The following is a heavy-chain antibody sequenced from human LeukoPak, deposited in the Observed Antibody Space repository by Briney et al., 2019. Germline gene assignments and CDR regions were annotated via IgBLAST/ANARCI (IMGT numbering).Heavy chain of an antibody. V-gene: IGHV5-51*01. CDR2: IYPGDSET. CDR3: ARRGEAMDPFDY. D-gene: IGHD5-18*01. CDR1: GYSFSRYW. Sequence: GESLKISCKGSGYSFSRYWIGWVRQMPGKGLEWMGIIYPGDSETSYSPSFQGQVTISADKSISTAYLQWSSLKASDTAMYYCARRGEAMDPFDYWGQGTLVTVSS. J-gene: IGHJ4*02.